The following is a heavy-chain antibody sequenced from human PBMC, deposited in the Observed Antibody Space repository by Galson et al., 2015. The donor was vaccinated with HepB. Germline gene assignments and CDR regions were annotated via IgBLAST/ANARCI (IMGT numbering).Heavy chain of an antibody. J-gene: IGHJ6*02. Sequence: SLRLSCAASGFTFSSYSMNWVRQAPGKGLEWVSYISSSSSTIYYADSVKGRFTISRDNAKNSLYLQMNSLRAEDTAVYYCARDNGKQVAAAGAYYYGMDVWGQGTTVTVSS. CDR2: ISSSSSTI. D-gene: IGHD6-13*01. CDR3: ARDNGKQVAAAGAYYYGMDV. CDR1: GFTFSSYS. V-gene: IGHV3-48*04.